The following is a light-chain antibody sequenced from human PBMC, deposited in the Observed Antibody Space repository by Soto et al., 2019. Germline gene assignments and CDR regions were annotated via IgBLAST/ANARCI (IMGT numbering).Light chain of an antibody. Sequence: QSALTQPASVSGSPGQSITISCTVTSSDVGSHNFVSWYQQRPGKAPKLMIFEVTKRPSGVSSRFSASKSGNTASLTISGVQAEDEADYYCCSYAGTTTWVFGGGPKLTVL. CDR3: CSYAGTTTWV. V-gene: IGLV2-23*02. CDR1: SSDVGSHNF. J-gene: IGLJ2*01. CDR2: EVT.